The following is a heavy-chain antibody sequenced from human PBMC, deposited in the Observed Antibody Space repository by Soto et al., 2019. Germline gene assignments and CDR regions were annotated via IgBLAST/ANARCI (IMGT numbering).Heavy chain of an antibody. J-gene: IGHJ6*04. CDR3: ARKGHYDSNYYGMDV. CDR1: GWTFDAYA. Sequence: SLRRSCAASGWTFDAYAIHWVLQAPWKGLEWVSGISWNSGSTICYADSAKGRFNISRDNAKNSLYLQMNSLRAEDTAVYYCARKGHYDSNYYGMDVWGKGTTVTVSS. V-gene: IGHV3-9*01. D-gene: IGHD3-3*01. CDR2: ISWNSGSTI.